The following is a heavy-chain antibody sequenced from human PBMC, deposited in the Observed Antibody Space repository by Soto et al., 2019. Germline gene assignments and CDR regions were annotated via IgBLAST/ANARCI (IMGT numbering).Heavy chain of an antibody. CDR3: AICSGGSCNPDAFDI. CDR1: RYTFSNYA. V-gene: IGHV1-3*01. J-gene: IGHJ3*02. CDR2: INGGNGNT. D-gene: IGHD2-15*01. Sequence: ASVKVSCKASRYTFSNYAMHWVRQAPGQRLEWMAWINGGNGNTKYSQKFQGRVTITRDTSASTAYMDLSSLTSEDTAMYYCAICSGGSCNPDAFDIWGQGPMVTVSS.